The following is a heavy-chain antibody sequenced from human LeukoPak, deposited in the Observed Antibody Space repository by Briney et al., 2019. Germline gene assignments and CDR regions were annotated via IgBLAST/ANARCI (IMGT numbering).Heavy chain of an antibody. V-gene: IGHV3-23*01. J-gene: IGHJ5*02. D-gene: IGHD2-15*01. Sequence: GGSLRLSCAASGFTFSSYAMSWVRQAPGKGLEWVSAISGSGGSTYYADSVKGRFTISRHNSKNTLYLQMNSLRAEDTAVYYCARGQYHCSGGSCGSNWFDPWGQGTLVTVSS. CDR3: ARGQYHCSGGSCGSNWFDP. CDR1: GFTFSSYA. CDR2: ISGSGGST.